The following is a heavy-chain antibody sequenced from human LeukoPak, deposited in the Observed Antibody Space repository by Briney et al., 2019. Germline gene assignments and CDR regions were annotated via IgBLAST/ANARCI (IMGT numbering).Heavy chain of an antibody. V-gene: IGHV4-59*01. CDR1: GGSISSYY. D-gene: IGHD3-3*01. Sequence: PSETLSLTCTVSGGSISSYYWSWIRQPPGKGLEWIGYIYYSGSTNYNPSLKSRVTISVDTSKNQFSLKLSSVTAAGTAVYYCARGNDFWSGFYYYYMDVWGKGTTVTVSS. CDR3: ARGNDFWSGFYYYYMDV. CDR2: IYYSGST. J-gene: IGHJ6*03.